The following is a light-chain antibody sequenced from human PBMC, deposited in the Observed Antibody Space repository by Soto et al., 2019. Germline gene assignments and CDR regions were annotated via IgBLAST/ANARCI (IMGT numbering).Light chain of an antibody. Sequence: IVLTQSPGTLSLSPGERATLSCRASQSVSSTYLAWYQQKPGQAPRLLISGASRRATGIPDRFSGSGSGTDFTLTISRLEPEDFAVYYCQQYGSSPRTFGQGTKVDIK. V-gene: IGKV3-20*01. J-gene: IGKJ1*01. CDR1: QSVSSTY. CDR3: QQYGSSPRT. CDR2: GAS.